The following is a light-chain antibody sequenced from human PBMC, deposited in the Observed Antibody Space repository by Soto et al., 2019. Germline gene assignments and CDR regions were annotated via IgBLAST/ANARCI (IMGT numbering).Light chain of an antibody. Sequence: DIVLTQAPGTLSLSPGERATHSCRASQNVDSNYLAWYQQNLGQAPRLLIYGASTRATGIPARFSGSGSGTEFTLTISSLQSEDFAVYYCQQYNNWPRTFGQGTKVDIK. CDR3: QQYNNWPRT. CDR2: GAS. CDR1: QNVDSN. J-gene: IGKJ1*01. V-gene: IGKV3-15*01.